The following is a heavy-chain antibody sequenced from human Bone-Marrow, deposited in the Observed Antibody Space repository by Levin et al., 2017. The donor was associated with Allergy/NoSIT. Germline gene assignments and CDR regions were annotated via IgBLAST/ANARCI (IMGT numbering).Heavy chain of an antibody. CDR2: ISYRGST. CDR3: ARLDGYSFDY. CDR1: GGSISSSGYH. Sequence: SETLSLTCTVSGGSISSSGYHWTWIRQYPNKGLEWIGYISYRGSTYFNPSLKSRLTMSIDTSEQHFSLNLTSVSAADTAIYYSARLDGYSFDYWGQGALVTVSS. D-gene: IGHD1-1*01. V-gene: IGHV4-31*03. J-gene: IGHJ4*02.